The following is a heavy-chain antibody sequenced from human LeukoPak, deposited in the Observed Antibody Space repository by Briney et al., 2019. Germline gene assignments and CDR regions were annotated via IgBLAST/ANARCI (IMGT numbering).Heavy chain of an antibody. CDR3: ARDRTSAVAGRYFDL. D-gene: IGHD6-19*01. Sequence: KPSETLSLTCTVSGGSISSSSYYWGWIRQPPGKGLEWIGSIYYSGSTYYNPSLKSRVTISVDTSKNQFSLKLSSVTAADTAVYYCARDRTSAVAGRYFDLWGRGTLVTVSS. CDR1: GGSISSSSYY. J-gene: IGHJ2*01. V-gene: IGHV4-39*07. CDR2: IYYSGST.